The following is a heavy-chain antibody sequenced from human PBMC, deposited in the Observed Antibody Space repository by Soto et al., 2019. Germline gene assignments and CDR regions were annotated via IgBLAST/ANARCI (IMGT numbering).Heavy chain of an antibody. CDR3: ASSYGSGYRAIDY. V-gene: IGHV1-69*02. J-gene: IGHJ4*02. Sequence: QVQLVQSGAEVKRPGSSVKVSCKASGDTFNFYSINWVRQAPGVGLEWVGRVNPILSMSNYAQRFQGRDTMTADKSTGTAYREQRSLRSEDTAIYYCASSYGSGYRAIDYWGQGALVTVSS. D-gene: IGHD3-10*01. CDR2: VNPILSMS. CDR1: GDTFNFYS.